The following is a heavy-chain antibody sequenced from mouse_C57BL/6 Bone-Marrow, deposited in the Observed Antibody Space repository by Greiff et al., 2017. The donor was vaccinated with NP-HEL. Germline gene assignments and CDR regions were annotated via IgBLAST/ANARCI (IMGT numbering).Heavy chain of an antibody. CDR1: GYTFTSYW. J-gene: IGHJ2*01. CDR3: ARKTQLRHLDY. Sequence: QVQLQQPGAELVRPGTSVKLSCKSSGYTFTSYWMHWVKQRPGQGLEWIGVIDPSDSYTNYNQKFKGKATLTVETSSSTAYMQLSSLTSEDSAVYYCARKTQLRHLDYWGQGTTLTVSS. CDR2: IDPSDSYT. D-gene: IGHD3-2*02. V-gene: IGHV1-59*01.